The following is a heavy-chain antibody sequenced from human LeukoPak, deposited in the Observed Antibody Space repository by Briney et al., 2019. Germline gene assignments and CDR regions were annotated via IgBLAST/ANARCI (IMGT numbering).Heavy chain of an antibody. V-gene: IGHV3-23*01. D-gene: IGHD4-17*01. CDR1: GFTLSSYW. Sequence: PGGSLRLSCAASGFTLSSYWMNWVRQAPGKGLEWVSAIDNSGFTTYYADSVRGRFTISRDNVKNTLYLQMNSLRAEDTAVYYCAKVSTVTSNFDYWGQGTLVTVSS. CDR2: IDNSGFTT. CDR3: AKVSTVTSNFDY. J-gene: IGHJ4*02.